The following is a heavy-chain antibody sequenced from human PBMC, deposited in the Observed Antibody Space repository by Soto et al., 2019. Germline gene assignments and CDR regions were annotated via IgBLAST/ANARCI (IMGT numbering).Heavy chain of an antibody. J-gene: IGHJ5*02. V-gene: IGHV4-31*03. CDR1: GGSISSGGYY. CDR3: AISSGYADWFDP. Sequence: QVQLQESGPGLVKPSQTLSLTCTVSGGSISSGGYYWSWIRQHPGKGLEWIGYIYYSGSTYYNPSRKSRVTMSVDTSKNQFSLKLRSVTAADTAVYYCAISSGYADWFDPWGQGTLVTVSS. CDR2: IYYSGST. D-gene: IGHD3-22*01.